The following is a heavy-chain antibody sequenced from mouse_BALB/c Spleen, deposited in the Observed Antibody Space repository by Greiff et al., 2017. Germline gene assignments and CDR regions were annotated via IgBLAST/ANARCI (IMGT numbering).Heavy chain of an antibody. CDR2: ISDGGSYT. Sequence: DVQLVESGGGLVKPGGSLKLSCAASGFTFSDYYMYWVRQTPEKRLEWVATISDGGSYTYYPDSVKGRFTISRDNAKNNLYLQMSSLKSEDTAMYYCARDEGAFADWGQGTLVTVSA. V-gene: IGHV5-4*02. CDR1: GFTFSDYY. CDR3: ARDEGAFAD. J-gene: IGHJ3*01.